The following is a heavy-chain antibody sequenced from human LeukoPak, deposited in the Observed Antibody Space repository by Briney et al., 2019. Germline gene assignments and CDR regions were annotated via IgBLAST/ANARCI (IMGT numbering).Heavy chain of an antibody. CDR1: GFTFSSYG. CDR3: AKDYEQVYYDILTGPWLG. CDR2: ISGSGGNT. Sequence: PGGTLRLSCAASGFTFSSYGMSWVRQAPGKGLEWVSAISGSGGNTFYADSVKGRFTISRDNSKNTLYLQMISLRAEDTAVYYCAKDYEQVYYDILTGPWLGWGQGTLVTVSS. V-gene: IGHV3-23*01. J-gene: IGHJ4*02. D-gene: IGHD3-9*01.